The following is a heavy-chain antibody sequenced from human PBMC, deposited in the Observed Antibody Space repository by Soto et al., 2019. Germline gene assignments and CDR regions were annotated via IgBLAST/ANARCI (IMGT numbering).Heavy chain of an antibody. V-gene: IGHV3-48*03. CDR2: IDRSGSPI. CDR1: GFTFSSYE. Sequence: LRLSCAASGFTFSSYEMNWVRQAPGKGLEWVSYIDRSGSPIYYADSVKGRFTISRDNAENSLYLQMHSLRVDDTAIYYCATKIFGTTYFGNWGRGALVTVSS. J-gene: IGHJ4*02. D-gene: IGHD1-7*01. CDR3: ATKIFGTTYFGN.